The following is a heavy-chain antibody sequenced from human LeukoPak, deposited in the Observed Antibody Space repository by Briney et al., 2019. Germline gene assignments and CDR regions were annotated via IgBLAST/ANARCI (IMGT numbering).Heavy chain of an antibody. V-gene: IGHV3-30*18. J-gene: IGHJ6*02. Sequence: GRSLGLSCAASGFTFSSYGMHWVRQAPGKGLKWVAVISYDGSNKYYADSVKGRFTISRDNSKNTLYLQMNSLRAEDTAVYYCAKTYGSGSYSLRYYGMDVWGQGTTVTVSS. D-gene: IGHD3-10*01. CDR3: AKTYGSGSYSLRYYGMDV. CDR2: ISYDGSNK. CDR1: GFTFSSYG.